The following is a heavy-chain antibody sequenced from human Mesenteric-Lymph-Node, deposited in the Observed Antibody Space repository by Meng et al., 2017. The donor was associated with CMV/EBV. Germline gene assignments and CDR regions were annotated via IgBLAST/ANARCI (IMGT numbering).Heavy chain of an antibody. CDR2: ISAYNGNT. CDR1: GYTFTNYW. CDR3: ARDFSWGVVAAAGY. J-gene: IGHJ4*02. V-gene: IGHV1-18*04. D-gene: IGHD2-15*01. Sequence: GGSLRLSCQGSGYTFTNYWIGWVQQAPGQGLEWMGWISAYNGNTNYAQKLQGRVTMTTDTSTSTAYMELRSLRSDDTAVYYCARDFSWGVVAAAGYWGQGTLVTVSS.